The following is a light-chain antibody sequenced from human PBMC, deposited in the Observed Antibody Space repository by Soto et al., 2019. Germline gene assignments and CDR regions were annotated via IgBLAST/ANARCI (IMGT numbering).Light chain of an antibody. J-gene: IGLJ3*02. CDR2: GTT. CDR1: TSNIGAAYA. Sequence: VLTQPPSVSGAPGQRITISCTGNTSNIGAAYAVHWYKQLPGTVPKLLIYGTTNRPSGVPDRFSGSRSGSSASLAITGLQAEDEADYFCQSYDSRLSGSVLFGGGTKLTVL. CDR3: QSYDSRLSGSVL. V-gene: IGLV1-40*01.